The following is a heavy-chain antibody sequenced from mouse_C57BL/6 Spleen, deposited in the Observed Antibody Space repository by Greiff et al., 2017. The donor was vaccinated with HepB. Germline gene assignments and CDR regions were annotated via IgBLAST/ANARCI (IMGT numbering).Heavy chain of an antibody. CDR1: GFTFSDYG. Sequence: EVMLVESGGGLVKPGGSLKLSCAASGFTFSDYGMHWVRQAPEKGLEWVAYISSGSSTIYYADTVKGRFTISRDNAKNTLFLQMTSLRSEDTAMYYCARRDTTVVSYYYAMDYWGQGTSVTVSS. D-gene: IGHD1-1*01. V-gene: IGHV5-17*01. CDR2: ISSGSSTI. CDR3: ARRDTTVVSYYYAMDY. J-gene: IGHJ4*01.